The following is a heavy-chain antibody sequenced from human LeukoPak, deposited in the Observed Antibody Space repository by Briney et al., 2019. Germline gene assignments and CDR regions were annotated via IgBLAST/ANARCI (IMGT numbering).Heavy chain of an antibody. Sequence: GGSLRLSCAASGFTFSSNNMNWVRQAPGKGLEWVSSISTSSSYIYYADSMKGRFTISRDNAKNSLYLQMNRLRAEDTAVYYCARRAYSNYSGYGGYFDYWGQGTLVTVSS. D-gene: IGHD5-12*01. CDR2: ISTSSSYI. J-gene: IGHJ4*02. V-gene: IGHV3-21*01. CDR3: ARRAYSNYSGYGGYFDY. CDR1: GFTFSSNN.